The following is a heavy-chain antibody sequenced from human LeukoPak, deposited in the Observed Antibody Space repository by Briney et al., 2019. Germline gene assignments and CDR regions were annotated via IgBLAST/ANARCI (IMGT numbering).Heavy chain of an antibody. D-gene: IGHD3-10*01. CDR2: IYYSGST. V-gene: IGHV4-39*07. J-gene: IGHJ5*02. CDR1: GGSISSSSYY. CDR3: ARGYFYYGSGTYYNSLVWFDP. Sequence: PSETLSLTCTVSGGSISSSSYYWGWIRQPPGKGLEWIGSIYYSGSTYYNPSLKSRVTISVDTSKNQFSLKLSSVTAADTAMYYCARGYFYYGSGTYYNSLVWFDPWGQGTLVTVSS.